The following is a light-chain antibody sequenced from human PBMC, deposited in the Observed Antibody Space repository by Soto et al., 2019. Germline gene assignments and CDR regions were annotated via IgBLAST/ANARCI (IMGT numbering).Light chain of an antibody. Sequence: QSVLTQPASVSGSAGQSITISCTGTSSDVDDYKYVSWYQQHPGKAPKLMIYEVSNRPSGVSSRFSGSQSGNMASLTISGLQADDEADYYCSSYTSGSTYVFASGTKVTVL. CDR3: SSYTSGSTYV. CDR1: SSDVDDYKY. V-gene: IGLV2-14*01. CDR2: EVS. J-gene: IGLJ1*01.